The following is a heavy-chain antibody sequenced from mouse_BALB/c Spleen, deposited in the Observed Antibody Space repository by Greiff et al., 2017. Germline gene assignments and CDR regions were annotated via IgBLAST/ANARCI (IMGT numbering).Heavy chain of an antibody. V-gene: IGHV1-4*01. Sequence: QVQLKESGAELARPGASVKTSCKASGYTFTSYTMHWVKQRPGQGLEWIGYINPSSGYTNYNQKFKDKATLTADKSSSTAYMQLSSLTSEDSAVYYCARSVDYAMDYWGQGTSVTVSS. CDR3: ARSVDYAMDY. CDR1: GYTFTSYT. J-gene: IGHJ4*01. CDR2: INPSSGYT.